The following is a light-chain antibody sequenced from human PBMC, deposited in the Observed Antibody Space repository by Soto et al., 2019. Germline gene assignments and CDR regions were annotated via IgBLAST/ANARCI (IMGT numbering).Light chain of an antibody. CDR1: QSVTISY. V-gene: IGKV3-20*01. Sequence: EIVLTQSPGTLSLSPGERATLSCRASQSVTISYLAWYQQKPGQAPRLLISGASSRATGIPDRFSGSVSGTDFTLTISRLEPEDCAVYYCQQYSTSRLTFGGGTKVEIK. CDR3: QQYSTSRLT. J-gene: IGKJ4*01. CDR2: GAS.